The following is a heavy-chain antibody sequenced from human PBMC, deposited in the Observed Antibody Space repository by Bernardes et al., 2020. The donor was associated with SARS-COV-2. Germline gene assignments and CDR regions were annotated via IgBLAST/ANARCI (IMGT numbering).Heavy chain of an antibody. Sequence: GESLKISCKGYGYSFTKNWIAWVRQMPGKGLEWMGIIYPGDSDTRYSPSLQGQVTISADKSIDTVYLQWSSLKASDSAMYYCARGSTLSGYYSWAGPVYYGMDVWGQGTTVTVSS. CDR1: GYSFTKNW. V-gene: IGHV5-51*01. CDR3: ARGSTLSGYYSWAGPVYYGMDV. CDR2: IYPGDSDT. J-gene: IGHJ6*02. D-gene: IGHD3-3*01.